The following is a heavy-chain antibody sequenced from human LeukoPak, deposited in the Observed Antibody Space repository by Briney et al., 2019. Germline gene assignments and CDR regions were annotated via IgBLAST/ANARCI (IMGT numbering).Heavy chain of an antibody. CDR3: ARDTAVELGDWFDH. J-gene: IGHJ5*02. V-gene: IGHV1-18*01. CDR1: DYTFINHG. D-gene: IGHD6-19*01. Sequence: ASVSVSCTASDYTFINHGISWVRQAPGQGLECMGWISVYNGNTKYAKKFQGRVTMTTDTSTSTAYMELRSLRSDDTAVYYCARDTAVELGDWFDHWGQGTLVTVSS. CDR2: ISVYNGNT.